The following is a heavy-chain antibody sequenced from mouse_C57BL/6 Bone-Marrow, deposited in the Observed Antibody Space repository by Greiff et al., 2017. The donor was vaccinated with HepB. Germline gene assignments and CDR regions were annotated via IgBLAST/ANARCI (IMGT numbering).Heavy chain of an antibody. CDR2: IYPGSGST. J-gene: IGHJ1*03. Sequence: QVQLQQPGAELVKPGASLKMSCKASGYTFTSYWITWVKQRPGQGLEWIGDIYPGSGSTNYNEKFKSKATLTVDTSSSTAYMQLSSLTSEDSAVYYCARRYYGSSWYFDVWGTGTTVTVSS. D-gene: IGHD1-1*01. V-gene: IGHV1-55*01. CDR1: GYTFTSYW. CDR3: ARRYYGSSWYFDV.